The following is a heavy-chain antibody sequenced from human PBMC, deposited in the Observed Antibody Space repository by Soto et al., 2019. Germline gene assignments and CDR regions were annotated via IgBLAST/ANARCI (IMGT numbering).Heavy chain of an antibody. CDR3: TTDGLGDSSGYSN. D-gene: IGHD3-22*01. V-gene: IGHV3-15*01. CDR2: IKSKTDGGTT. J-gene: IGHJ4*02. Sequence: GSLRLSCAASGFTFSNAWMSWVRQAPWKGLEWVGRIKSKTDGGTTDYAAPVKGRFTISRDDSKNTLYLQMNSLKTEDTAVYYCTTDGLGDSSGYSNWGQGTLVTVSS. CDR1: GFTFSNAW.